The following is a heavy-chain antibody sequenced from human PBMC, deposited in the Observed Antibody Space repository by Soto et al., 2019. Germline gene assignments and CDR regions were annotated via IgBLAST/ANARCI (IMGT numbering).Heavy chain of an antibody. CDR3: AREFPIRFLEWLPPYYGMDV. Sequence: SETLSLTCNVFGGSIRSYYWSWIRQPPGKGLEWIGYIYYSGNTNYNPSLKSRVTISVDTSKNQFSLKLSSVTAADTAVYYCAREFPIRFLEWLPPYYGMDVWGQGTTVTVSS. D-gene: IGHD3-3*01. CDR1: GGSIRSYY. J-gene: IGHJ6*02. V-gene: IGHV4-59*01. CDR2: IYYSGNT.